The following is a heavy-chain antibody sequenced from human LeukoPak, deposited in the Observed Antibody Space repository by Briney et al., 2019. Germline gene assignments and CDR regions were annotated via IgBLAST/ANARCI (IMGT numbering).Heavy chain of an antibody. D-gene: IGHD6-19*01. V-gene: IGHV3-23*01. Sequence: GGSLRLSCAASGFTFSNYAMSWVRQAPGKGLEWVSAISGSGGSTYYADSVKGLFTISRDNSKNTLYLQMNRLRAEDTAVYYCAKDPYSSGPYNWFDPWGQGALVTVSS. CDR1: GFTFSNYA. J-gene: IGHJ5*02. CDR2: ISGSGGST. CDR3: AKDPYSSGPYNWFDP.